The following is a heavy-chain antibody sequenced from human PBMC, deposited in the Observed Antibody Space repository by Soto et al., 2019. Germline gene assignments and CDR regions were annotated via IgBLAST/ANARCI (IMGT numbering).Heavy chain of an antibody. V-gene: IGHV3-21*06. J-gene: IGHJ4*02. D-gene: IGHD3-10*01. CDR1: GFTFSSYS. CDR2: ISSSSSYI. Sequence: GGSLRLSCAASGFTFSSYSMNWVRQAPGKGLEWVSSISSSSSYIYYADSVKGRFTISRDNAKNLVYLQMNSLRAEDTAVYYCARDFLGYYYGSGSYYPTDYWGQGTLVTVSS. CDR3: ARDFLGYYYGSGSYYPTDY.